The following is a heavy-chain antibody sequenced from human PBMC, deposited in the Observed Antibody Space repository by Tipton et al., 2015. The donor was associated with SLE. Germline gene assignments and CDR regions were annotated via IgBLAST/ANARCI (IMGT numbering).Heavy chain of an antibody. D-gene: IGHD6-13*01. Sequence: GSLRLSCAASGFTFSSYWMSWVRQAPGKGLEWVANIKQDGSEKYYVDSVKGRFTISRDNAKNSLYLQMNSLRAEDTAVYYCARDLIAGYSSSSGYWGQGTLVTVSS. CDR1: GFTFSSYW. J-gene: IGHJ4*02. CDR2: IKQDGSEK. CDR3: ARDLIAGYSSSSGY. V-gene: IGHV3-7*01.